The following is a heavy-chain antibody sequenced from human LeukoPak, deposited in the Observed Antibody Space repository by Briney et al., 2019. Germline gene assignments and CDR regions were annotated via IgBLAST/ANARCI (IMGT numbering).Heavy chain of an antibody. V-gene: IGHV4-34*01. Sequence: PSETLSLTCAVYGGSFSGYYWSWIRQPPGKGREWIGEIYHSGSTNYNPSLKSRVTISVDTSKNQFSLKLSSVTAADTALYYCAGAKLTMVRRVHVDCWGKGTLVTVS. CDR1: GGSFSGYY. CDR3: AGAKLTMVRRVHVDC. D-gene: IGHD3-10*01. CDR2: IYHSGST. J-gene: IGHJ4*02.